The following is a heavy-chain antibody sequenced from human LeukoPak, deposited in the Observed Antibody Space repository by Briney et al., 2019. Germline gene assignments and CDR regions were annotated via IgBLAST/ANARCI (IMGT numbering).Heavy chain of an antibody. CDR1: GFSVSNNY. J-gene: IGHJ4*01. Sequence: PGGSLRLSCAASGFSVSNNYMNWVRQAPGKGLEWVSSIAGSSGYISYADSVKGRFTISRDNAKKSLYLQMTSLTAEDTAVYYCARDRGAYCGGDCYLGFDYWGRGALVTVSS. CDR3: ARDRGAYCGGDCYLGFDY. V-gene: IGHV3-21*01. D-gene: IGHD2-21*02. CDR2: IAGSSGYI.